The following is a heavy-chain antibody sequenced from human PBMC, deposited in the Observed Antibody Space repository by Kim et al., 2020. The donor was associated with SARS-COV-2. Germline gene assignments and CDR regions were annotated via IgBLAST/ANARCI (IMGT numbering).Heavy chain of an antibody. CDR3: ARQGAWSDLDY. D-gene: IGHD1-1*01. J-gene: IGHJ4*02. CDR2: IKNKDNGYAT. CDR1: GFTFSVFG. V-gene: IGHV3-73*01. Sequence: GGSLRLSCAASGFTFSVFGMNWVRQPSGKGLEWIGRIKNKDNGYATIYSASVKGRFTISRDESQNTAYLQVDGLQIEDTAVYYCARQGAWSDLDYWGQGT.